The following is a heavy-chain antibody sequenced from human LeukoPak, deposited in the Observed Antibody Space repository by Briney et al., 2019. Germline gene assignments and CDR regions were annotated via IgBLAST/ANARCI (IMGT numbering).Heavy chain of an antibody. CDR3: ARARSSWYLGSFDP. Sequence: GGSLRLSCAASGFTFSSYGMHWVRQAPGKGLERVAVIWYDGSNKYYADSVKGRFTISRDNSKNTLYLQMNSLRAEDTAVYYCARARSSWYLGSFDPWGQGTLVTVSS. CDR2: IWYDGSNK. V-gene: IGHV3-33*01. CDR1: GFTFSSYG. D-gene: IGHD6-13*01. J-gene: IGHJ5*02.